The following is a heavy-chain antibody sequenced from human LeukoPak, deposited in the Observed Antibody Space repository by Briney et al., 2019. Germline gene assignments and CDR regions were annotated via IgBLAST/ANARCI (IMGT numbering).Heavy chain of an antibody. V-gene: IGHV3-23*01. J-gene: IGHJ4*02. CDR1: GFILSDYG. Sequence: GGSLRLSCAVSGFILSDYGMSWVRQAPGGGLEWVSAINGGDYDKYYADSVNGRFTISRDNSKSMLYLQMDSLRDDDTAIYYCAREAFGFSYSERWGQGTLVTVSS. D-gene: IGHD3-10*01. CDR2: INGGDYDK. CDR3: AREAFGFSYSER.